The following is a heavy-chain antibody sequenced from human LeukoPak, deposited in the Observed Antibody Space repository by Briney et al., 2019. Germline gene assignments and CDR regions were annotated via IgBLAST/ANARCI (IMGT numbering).Heavy chain of an antibody. CDR3: ARLAYCTSISCDTSFAMGV. J-gene: IGHJ6*02. D-gene: IGHD2-2*02. V-gene: IGHV5-51*01. Sequence: GESLKISCQGSGYNFNTYWIGWVRQMPGKGLEWMGTIYPVDSDIRYSPSFQGQVTISADKSTTTAYLQWTSLKASDTAMYYCARLAYCTSISCDTSFAMGVWGQGTTVTVSS. CDR1: GYNFNTYW. CDR2: IYPVDSDI.